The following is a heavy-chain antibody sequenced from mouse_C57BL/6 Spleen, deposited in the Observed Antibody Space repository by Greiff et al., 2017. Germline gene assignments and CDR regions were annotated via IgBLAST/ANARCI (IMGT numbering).Heavy chain of an antibody. V-gene: IGHV1-54*01. CDR1: GYAFTNYL. D-gene: IGHD1-1*01. Sequence: QVQLQQSGAELVRPGTSVKVSCKASGYAFTNYLIDWVKQRPGQGLEWIGVINPGSGGTNYNEKFKGKATLTADKSSSTAYMQLSSLTSEDSAVYFWAGGDYGSSYWFAYWGQGTLVTVSA. J-gene: IGHJ3*01. CDR2: INPGSGGT. CDR3: AGGDYGSSYWFAY.